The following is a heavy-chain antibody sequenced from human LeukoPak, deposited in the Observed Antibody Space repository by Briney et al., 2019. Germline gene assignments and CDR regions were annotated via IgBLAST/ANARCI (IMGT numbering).Heavy chain of an antibody. Sequence: SETLSLTCTVSGGSISSYYWSWIRQPPGQGLGWMGYIYYSGSTNYTPPLKSRVTIPEDTSKNKSSLKLSPGTAADPAVYSCARLEATGTTMWFDPWGQGTLVTVSS. CDR2: IYYSGST. V-gene: IGHV4-59*01. CDR1: GGSISSYY. D-gene: IGHD1-1*01. J-gene: IGHJ5*02. CDR3: ARLEATGTTMWFDP.